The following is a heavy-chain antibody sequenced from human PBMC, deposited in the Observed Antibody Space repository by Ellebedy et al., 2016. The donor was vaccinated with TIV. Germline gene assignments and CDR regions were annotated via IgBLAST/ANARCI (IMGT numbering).Heavy chain of an antibody. CDR3: ARAEDTAMVFDY. Sequence: AASVKVSCKASGGTFSSYAISWVRQAPGQGLEWMGRIIPIVGIAIYAQKFQGRVTITADKYTSTAYMELSSLRSEDTGVYYCARAEDTAMVFDYWGQGTLVTVSS. D-gene: IGHD5-18*01. V-gene: IGHV1-69*04. CDR1: GGTFSSYA. CDR2: IIPIVGIA. J-gene: IGHJ4*02.